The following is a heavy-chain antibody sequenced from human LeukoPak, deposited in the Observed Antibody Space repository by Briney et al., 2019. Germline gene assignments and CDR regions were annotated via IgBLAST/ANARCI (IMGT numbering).Heavy chain of an antibody. V-gene: IGHV3-30*02. CDR3: AKVASPYDILTGYSWENYYFDY. CDR1: GFTFSSYG. J-gene: IGHJ4*02. CDR2: IRYDGSNK. D-gene: IGHD3-9*01. Sequence: GGSLRLSCAASGFTFSSYGMHWVRQAPGKGLEGVAFIRYDGSNKYYADSVKGRFTISRDNSKNTLYLQMNSLRAEDTAVYYCAKVASPYDILTGYSWENYYFDYWGQGTLVTVSS.